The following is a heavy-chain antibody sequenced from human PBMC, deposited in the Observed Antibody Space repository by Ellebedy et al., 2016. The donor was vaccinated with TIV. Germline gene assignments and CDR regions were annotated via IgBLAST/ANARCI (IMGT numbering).Heavy chain of an antibody. CDR1: GFTFSTYTYW. Sequence: GGSLRLSXAASGFTFSTYTYWMHWVRQAPGKGLVWVSHISGDERRTRYADSVKGRFTISRDNAKNTLYLQMNSLRAEDTGVYYCARETVTPSTYYYYYGMDVWGQGTTVTVSS. CDR2: ISGDERRT. J-gene: IGHJ6*02. D-gene: IGHD4-17*01. V-gene: IGHV3-74*01. CDR3: ARETVTPSTYYYYYGMDV.